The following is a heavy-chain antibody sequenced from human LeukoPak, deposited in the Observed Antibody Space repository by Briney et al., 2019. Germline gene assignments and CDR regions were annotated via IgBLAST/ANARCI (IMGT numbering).Heavy chain of an antibody. Sequence: GGSLRLSCAASGFTFSSYGMSWVRQAPGKGLEWVSAISGSGGSTYYADSVKGRFTISRDNSKNTLYLQMNSLRAEDTAVYYCAKDRPVYYYDSSRPKYDYWGQGTLVTVSS. V-gene: IGHV3-23*01. CDR3: AKDRPVYYYDSSRPKYDY. CDR1: GFTFSSYG. D-gene: IGHD3-22*01. J-gene: IGHJ4*02. CDR2: ISGSGGST.